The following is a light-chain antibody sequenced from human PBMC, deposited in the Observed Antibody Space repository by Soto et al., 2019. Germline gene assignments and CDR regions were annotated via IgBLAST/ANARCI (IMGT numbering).Light chain of an antibody. CDR3: QQRSNWPPWT. J-gene: IGKJ1*01. V-gene: IGKV3-11*01. CDR2: DAS. CDR1: QSVSGS. Sequence: EIVLTQSPATLSLSPGERATLSCRASQSVSGSLAWYQQKPGQAPRLLIYDASNRATGIPGRLSGSGSGTDFTLTTSSLEPEDFAVYYCQQRSNWPPWTFGQGTKVEIK.